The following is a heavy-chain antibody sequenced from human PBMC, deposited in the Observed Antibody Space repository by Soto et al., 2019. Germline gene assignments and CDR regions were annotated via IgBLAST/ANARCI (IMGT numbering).Heavy chain of an antibody. CDR2: ISSSSSYI. CDR1: GFTFSSYS. J-gene: IGHJ4*02. Sequence: GGSLRLSCAASGFTFSSYSMNWVRQAPGKGLEWVSSISSSSSYIYYADSVKGRFTISRDNSKNTLYLQMNSLRAEDTAVYYCAKELPLGYCSGGSCPALDYWGQGTLVTVSS. CDR3: AKELPLGYCSGGSCPALDY. D-gene: IGHD2-15*01. V-gene: IGHV3-21*04.